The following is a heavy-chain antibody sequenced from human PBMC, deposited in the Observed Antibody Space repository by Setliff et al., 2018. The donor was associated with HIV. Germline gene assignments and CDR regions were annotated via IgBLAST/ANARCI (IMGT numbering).Heavy chain of an antibody. CDR1: GYTFIDKY. D-gene: IGHD3-22*01. CDR3: ARCYYDSSGPTDAFDI. J-gene: IGHJ3*02. CDR2: IDPENDET. V-gene: IGHV1-2*06. Sequence: ASVKVSCKASGYTFIDKYMHWVRQAPGKGLHWMGRIDPENDETKYSQKFQGRLTMTRDTSRSTVYMELSSLRSEDTAMYYCARCYYDSSGPTDAFDIWGQGTVVTV.